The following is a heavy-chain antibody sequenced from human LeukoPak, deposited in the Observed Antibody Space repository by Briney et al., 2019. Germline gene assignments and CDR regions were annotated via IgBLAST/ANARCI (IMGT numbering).Heavy chain of an antibody. CDR2: IIPIFGTA. J-gene: IGHJ4*02. D-gene: IGHD3-22*01. V-gene: IGHV1-69*05. CDR1: GGTFSSYA. Sequence: GASVKVSXKASGGTFSSYAISWVRQAPGQGLEWMGGIIPIFGTANYAQKFQGRVTITTDESTSTAYMELSSLRSEDTAVYYCASTLGYYDSSGYFRPAYDYWGQGTLVTVSS. CDR3: ASTLGYYDSSGYFRPAYDY.